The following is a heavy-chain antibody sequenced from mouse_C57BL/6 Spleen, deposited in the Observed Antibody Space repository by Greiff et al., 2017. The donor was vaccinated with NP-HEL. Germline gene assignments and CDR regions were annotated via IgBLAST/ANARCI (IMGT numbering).Heavy chain of an antibody. CDR1: GYTFTSYW. CDR3: ARSGKLWLKDYFDY. V-gene: IGHV1-55*01. CDR2: IYPGSGST. D-gene: IGHD2-2*01. J-gene: IGHJ2*01. Sequence: QVQLQQPGAELVKPGASVKMSCKASGYTFTSYWITWVKQRPGQGLEWIGDIYPGSGSTNYNEKFKSKATLPVDTSSSTAYMQLSSLTSEDSAVYYCARSGKLWLKDYFDYWGQGTTLTVSS.